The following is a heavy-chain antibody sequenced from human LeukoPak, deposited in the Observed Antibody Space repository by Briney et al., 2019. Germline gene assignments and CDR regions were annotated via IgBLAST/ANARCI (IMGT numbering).Heavy chain of an antibody. CDR2: INPSDEST. D-gene: IGHD3-22*01. CDR1: GYTFTRYY. J-gene: IGHJ4*02. CDR3: ARERPSYYDSSGYSFDY. Sequence: GASVKVSCEASGYTFTRYYIHWVRQAPGQGLEWMGIINPSDESTRYAQRLQGRVTMTRDTSTSTVYMELSSLRSEDAAVYYCARERPSYYDSSGYSFDYWGQGTLVTVSS. V-gene: IGHV1-46*01.